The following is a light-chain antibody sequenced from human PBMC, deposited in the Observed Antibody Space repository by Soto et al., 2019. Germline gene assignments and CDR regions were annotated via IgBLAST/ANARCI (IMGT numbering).Light chain of an antibody. CDR2: GAS. J-gene: IGKJ5*01. Sequence: EIVLTQSPATLCLSPGERPTLSCRASQSVSSNLAWYQQKPGQAPRLLIYGASTRATGIPARFSGSGSGTEFTLTISSLQSEDFAVYYCQQYNNWPAITFGQGTRLEIK. CDR1: QSVSSN. CDR3: QQYNNWPAIT. V-gene: IGKV3-15*01.